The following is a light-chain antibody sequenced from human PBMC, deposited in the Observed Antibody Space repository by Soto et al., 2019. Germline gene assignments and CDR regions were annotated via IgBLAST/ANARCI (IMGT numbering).Light chain of an antibody. CDR2: EVS. CDR3: SSYTSSSTRG. CDR1: SSDVGGYNY. Sequence: QSALTQPASVSGSPGQSITISCTGTSSDVGGYNYVSWYQQHPGKAPKLMIYEVSNRPSGVSNRFSGSKSGNTASLTISGLQAEDEADYYCSSYTSSSTRGFGTWTKVTV. J-gene: IGLJ1*01. V-gene: IGLV2-14*01.